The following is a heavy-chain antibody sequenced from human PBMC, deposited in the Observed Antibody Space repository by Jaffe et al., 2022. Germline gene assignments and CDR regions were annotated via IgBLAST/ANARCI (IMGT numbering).Heavy chain of an antibody. Sequence: QVQLVQSGAEVKKPGASVKVSCKASGYTFTGYYMHWVRQAPGQGLEWMGRINPNSGGTNYAQKFQGRVTMTRDTSISTAYMELSRLRSDDTAVYYCARDGDYDFWSGSPPFDYWGQGTLVTVSS. D-gene: IGHD3-3*01. J-gene: IGHJ4*02. CDR3: ARDGDYDFWSGSPPFDY. CDR1: GYTFTGYY. V-gene: IGHV1-2*06. CDR2: INPNSGGT.